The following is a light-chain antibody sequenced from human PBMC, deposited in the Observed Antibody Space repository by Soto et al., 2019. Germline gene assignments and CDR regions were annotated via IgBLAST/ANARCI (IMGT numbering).Light chain of an antibody. CDR2: DAS. V-gene: IGKV1-5*01. Sequence: DIQMTQSPSTLSASVGDRVAITCRAGQSISQWVAWYQQKPGRAPELLIYDASKLKSGDPCRVSGSGAGTEFTLTITSLQPDESAMYYCQQYNGYSWTFGRGTKV. J-gene: IGKJ1*01. CDR1: QSISQW. CDR3: QQYNGYSWT.